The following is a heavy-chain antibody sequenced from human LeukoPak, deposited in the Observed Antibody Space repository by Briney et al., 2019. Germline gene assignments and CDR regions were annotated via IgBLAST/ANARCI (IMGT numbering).Heavy chain of an antibody. J-gene: IGHJ6*02. CDR2: ISSSSSYI. Sequence: KPGGSLRLSCAASGFTFSSYSMNWVRQAPGKGLEWVSSISSSSSYIYYADSVKGRFTISRDNAKNSLYLQMNSLRAEDTAVYYCATATGGDAGGDYYYYYGMDVWGQGTTVTVSS. D-gene: IGHD2-21*02. V-gene: IGHV3-21*01. CDR1: GFTFSSYS. CDR3: ATATGGDAGGDYYYYYGMDV.